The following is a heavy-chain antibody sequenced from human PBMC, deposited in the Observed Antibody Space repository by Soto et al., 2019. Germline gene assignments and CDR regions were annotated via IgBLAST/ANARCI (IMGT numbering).Heavy chain of an antibody. CDR2: ISAYNGNT. V-gene: IGHV1-18*01. CDR1: GYTFTSYG. CDR3: AREGSSWYVRVWSDP. Sequence: ASVKVSCKASGYTFTSYGISWVRQAPGQGLEWMGWISAYNGNTNFAQKLQGRVTMTTDTSTSTAYMELRSLRSDDTAVYYCAREGSSWYVRVWSDPWGQGTLVTVSS. D-gene: IGHD6-13*01. J-gene: IGHJ5*02.